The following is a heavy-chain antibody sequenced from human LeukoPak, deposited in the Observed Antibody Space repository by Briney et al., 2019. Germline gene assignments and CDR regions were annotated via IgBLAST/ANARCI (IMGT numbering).Heavy chain of an antibody. CDR3: ARDLGWGYGDYVVAFDI. V-gene: IGHV4-39*07. J-gene: IGHJ3*02. CDR2: IYYSGST. D-gene: IGHD4-17*01. Sequence: PSETLSLTCTVSGGSISSSSYYWGWIRQPPGKGLEWIGSIYYSGSTYYNPSLKSRVTISVDTSKNQFSLKLSSVTAADTAVYYCARDLGWGYGDYVVAFDIWGQGTMVTVSS. CDR1: GGSISSSSYY.